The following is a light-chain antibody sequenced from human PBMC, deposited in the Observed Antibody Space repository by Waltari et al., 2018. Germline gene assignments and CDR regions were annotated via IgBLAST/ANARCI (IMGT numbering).Light chain of an antibody. J-gene: IGLJ2*01. CDR1: SSDVGVYNY. CDR3: CSYAGSSTLV. V-gene: IGLV2-23*01. Sequence: QSALTQPASVSGSPGQSITISCTGTSSDVGVYNYVSWYQQHPGKAPKLMIYDDTKRPSGVSDRFSGSKSGNTASLTISGLQAEDEADYYCCSYAGSSTLVFGGGTKLTVL. CDR2: DDT.